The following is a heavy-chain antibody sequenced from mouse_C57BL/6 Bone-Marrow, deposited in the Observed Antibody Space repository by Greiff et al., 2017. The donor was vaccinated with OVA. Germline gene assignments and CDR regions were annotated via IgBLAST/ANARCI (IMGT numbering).Heavy chain of an antibody. Sequence: VQLQQSGAALVRPGASVKLSCTASGFYIKDDYMHWVKQRPEQGLEWIGWFEPEYGDTESASQFQGNATIAADTSSHTAYLQLSSLTSEDTAVYYCTTGTTVVEGYRGQGTTLTV. CDR1: GFYIKDDY. CDR3: TTGTTVVEGY. CDR2: FEPEYGDT. J-gene: IGHJ2*01. V-gene: IGHV14-4*01. D-gene: IGHD1-1*01.